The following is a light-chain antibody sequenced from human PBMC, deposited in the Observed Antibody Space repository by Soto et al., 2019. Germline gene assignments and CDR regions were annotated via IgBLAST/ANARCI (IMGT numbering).Light chain of an antibody. J-gene: IGLJ1*01. Sequence: QSVLNQPPSVSGSPGQSVAISCSGTSSDVGSYNHVSWYQQAPGTAPKVMIYEVSNRPSGVPDRFSGSKSGNTASLTISGLQPEDEADYYCYSFTTSSTYVFGTGTKVTVL. CDR3: YSFTTSSTYV. V-gene: IGLV2-18*02. CDR1: SSDVGSYNH. CDR2: EVS.